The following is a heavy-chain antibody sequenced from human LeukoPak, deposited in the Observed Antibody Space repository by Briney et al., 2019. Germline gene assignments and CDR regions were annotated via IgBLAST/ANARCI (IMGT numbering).Heavy chain of an antibody. Sequence: SVKVSCKASGGTFSSYTISWGRQAPGQGLEWMGRIIPFLGIANYAQKFQGRVTITADKSTSTAYMELSSLRSEDTAVYYCAEGRGSIAVGFDYWGQGTLVTVSS. V-gene: IGHV1-69*02. D-gene: IGHD2-21*01. CDR1: GGTFSSYT. CDR2: IIPFLGIA. CDR3: AEGRGSIAVGFDY. J-gene: IGHJ4*02.